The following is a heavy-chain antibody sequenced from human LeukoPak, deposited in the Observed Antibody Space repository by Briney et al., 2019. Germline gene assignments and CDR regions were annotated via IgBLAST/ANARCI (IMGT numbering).Heavy chain of an antibody. Sequence: SETLSLTCTVSGGSISSYYWSWIRQPPGKGLEWIGYIYYSGSTNYNPSLKSRVTISVDTSKNQFSLKLSSVTAADTAVYYCARVGPRGWLHHWGQGTLVTVSS. D-gene: IGHD5-24*01. CDR2: IYYSGST. CDR3: ARVGPRGWLHH. CDR1: GGSISSYY. J-gene: IGHJ5*02. V-gene: IGHV4-59*01.